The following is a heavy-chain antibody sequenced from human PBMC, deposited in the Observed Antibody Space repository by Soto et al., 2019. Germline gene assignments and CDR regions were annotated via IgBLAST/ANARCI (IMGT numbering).Heavy chain of an antibody. J-gene: IGHJ5*02. D-gene: IGHD3-3*01. CDR1: GYTFTSYS. CDR2: ISAYNGNT. Sequence: ASVKVSCKASGYTFTSYSLSWVRQAPGQGLEWMGWISAYNGNTNYAQKFQGRVTMTTDTSTSTAYMELRSLRSDDTAVYYCAREFLAVLRFLEWPAGFDPWGQGTLVTVSS. CDR3: AREFLAVLRFLEWPAGFDP. V-gene: IGHV1-18*01.